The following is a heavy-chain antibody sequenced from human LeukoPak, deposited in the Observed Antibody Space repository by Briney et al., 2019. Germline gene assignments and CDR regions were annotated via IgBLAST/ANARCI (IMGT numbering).Heavy chain of an antibody. CDR2: INWNGGTT. J-gene: IGHJ4*02. D-gene: IGHD3-3*01. Sequence: GGSLRLACAASGFTFDDYGMTWVRQVPGKGLEWVSGINWNGGTTGYADSVKGRFVISRDNAKNTLYLQMNSLRAEDTAVYYCVRFSNFWSGQEDYWGQGSLVTVSS. V-gene: IGHV3-20*04. CDR1: GFTFDDYG. CDR3: VRFSNFWSGQEDY.